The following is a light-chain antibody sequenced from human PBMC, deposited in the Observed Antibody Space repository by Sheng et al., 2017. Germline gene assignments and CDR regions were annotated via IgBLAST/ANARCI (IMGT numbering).Light chain of an antibody. CDR1: QSVSTY. CDR2: DAS. Sequence: EIVLTQSPATLSLSPGERATLSCRASQSVSTYLAWYQQKVGQAPRLLIYDASNRATGIPDRFSGGGSGRDFTLTISRLEPEDFAVYYCQHYGTSPPYTFGQGTKLEIK. CDR3: QHYGTSPPYT. V-gene: IGKV3-20*01. J-gene: IGKJ2*01.